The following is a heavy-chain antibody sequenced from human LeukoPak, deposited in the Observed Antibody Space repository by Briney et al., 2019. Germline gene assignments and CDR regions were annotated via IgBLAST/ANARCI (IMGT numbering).Heavy chain of an antibody. Sequence: PGGSLRLSCAASGFSFSYYWMSWVRQAPGKGLEWVANTKEDGSGSSYVDSVKGRFTISRDNAKNSLHLQMNSLRAEDTAVYYCAKGGVVGTRYYFDSWGQGTLVTVSS. CDR1: GFSFSYYW. CDR2: TKEDGSGS. V-gene: IGHV3-7*01. CDR3: AKGGVVGTRYYFDS. J-gene: IGHJ4*02. D-gene: IGHD2-15*01.